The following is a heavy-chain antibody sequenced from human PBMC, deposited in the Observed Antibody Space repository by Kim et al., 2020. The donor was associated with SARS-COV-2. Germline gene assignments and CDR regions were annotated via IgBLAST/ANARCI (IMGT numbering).Heavy chain of an antibody. CDR3: ARVRRITCSSTSCYIWGNYYYYYYMDV. Sequence: SETLSLTCAVYGGSFSGYYWSWIRHPPGKGLEWIGEINHRGSTNYNPSLKSRVTISVDTSKNQFSLKLSSVTAADTAVYYCARVRRITCSSTSCYIWGNYYYYYYMDVWSKGTTVTVSS. CDR1: GGSFSGYY. V-gene: IGHV4-34*01. CDR2: INHRGST. J-gene: IGHJ6*03. D-gene: IGHD2-2*02.